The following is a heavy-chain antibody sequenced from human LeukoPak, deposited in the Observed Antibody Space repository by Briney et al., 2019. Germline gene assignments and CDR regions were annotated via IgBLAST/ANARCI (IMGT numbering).Heavy chain of an antibody. D-gene: IGHD3-10*01. J-gene: IGHJ4*02. CDR1: GFTFSSYS. Sequence: KPGGSLRLSCAASGFTFSSYSMNWVRQAPGKGLEWVSSISSSSSYIYYADSVKGRLTISRDNAKNSLYLQMNSLRAEDTAVYYCARYREGLLWFGELLWGFDYWGQGTLVTVSS. V-gene: IGHV3-21*01. CDR2: ISSSSSYI. CDR3: ARYREGLLWFGELLWGFDY.